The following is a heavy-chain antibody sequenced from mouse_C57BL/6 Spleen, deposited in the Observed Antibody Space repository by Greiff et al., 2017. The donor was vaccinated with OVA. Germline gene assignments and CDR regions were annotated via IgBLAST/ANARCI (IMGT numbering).Heavy chain of an antibody. D-gene: IGHD4-1*01. Sequence: QVQLKQSGAELVRPGASVKLSCKASGYTFTDYYINWVKQRPGQGLEWIARIYPGSGNTYYNEKFKGKATLTAEKSSSTAYMQLSSLTSEDSAVYFCARWDGAMDYWGQGTSVTVSS. CDR2: IYPGSGNT. V-gene: IGHV1-76*01. J-gene: IGHJ4*01. CDR1: GYTFTDYY. CDR3: ARWDGAMDY.